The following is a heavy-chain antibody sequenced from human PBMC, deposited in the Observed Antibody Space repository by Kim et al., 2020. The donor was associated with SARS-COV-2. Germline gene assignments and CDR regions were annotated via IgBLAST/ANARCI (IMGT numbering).Heavy chain of an antibody. J-gene: IGHJ5*02. Sequence: ASVKVSCKASGYTFTSYDINWVRQATGQGLEWMGWMNPNSGNTGYAQKFQGRVTMTRNTSISTAYMELSSLRSEDTAVYYCARDRVFGVTMVQGGTGFDPWGQGTLVTVSS. V-gene: IGHV1-8*01. CDR2: MNPNSGNT. CDR1: GYTFTSYD. D-gene: IGHD3-10*01. CDR3: ARDRVFGVTMVQGGTGFDP.